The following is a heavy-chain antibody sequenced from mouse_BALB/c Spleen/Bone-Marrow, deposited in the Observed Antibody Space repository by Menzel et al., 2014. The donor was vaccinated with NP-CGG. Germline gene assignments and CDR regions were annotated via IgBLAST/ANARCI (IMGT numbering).Heavy chain of an antibody. J-gene: IGHJ3*01. D-gene: IGHD2-4*01. Sequence: DVKLVESGGNLVKSGGSLKLSCAASGFTFSSYGMSWVRQTPEKRLEWVATISGGGSYTFYPDSVKGRFTISRDNAKNNLYLQLSSLRSEDTALYYCARHAYYDQTEVSFVYWGQGTPVTVSA. V-gene: IGHV5-9-2*01. CDR3: ARHAYYDQTEVSFVY. CDR2: ISGGGSYT. CDR1: GFTFSSYG.